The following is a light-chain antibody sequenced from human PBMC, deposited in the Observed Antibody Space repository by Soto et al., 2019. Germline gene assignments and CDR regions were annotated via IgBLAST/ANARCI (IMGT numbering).Light chain of an antibody. Sequence: QSALTPRPSASGSPGRSVTISCTGTKNDIGVYDFVSWYQHHPGKAPRLIIYEVVQRPSGVPDRFSGSKSGNTASLTVSGLQAADEGDYFCKSYAGSNTYVFGRGTKV. CDR1: KNDIGVYDF. V-gene: IGLV2-8*01. J-gene: IGLJ1*01. CDR3: KSYAGSNTYV. CDR2: EVV.